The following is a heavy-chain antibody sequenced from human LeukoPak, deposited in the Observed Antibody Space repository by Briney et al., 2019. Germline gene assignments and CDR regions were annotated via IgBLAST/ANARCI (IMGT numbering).Heavy chain of an antibody. J-gene: IGHJ5*02. CDR1: GFTFTSYD. CDR2: MNPNNGNT. Sequence: ASVKVSCMASGFTFTSYDINWVRQASGQGLEWMGWMNPNNGNTGYAQKFQGRVTMTRDTSISTAYMELRGLRSEDTAVYYCVRDGEGVAISVNYWFDPWGQGTLVTVSS. D-gene: IGHD3-10*01. V-gene: IGHV1-8*01. CDR3: VRDGEGVAISVNYWFDP.